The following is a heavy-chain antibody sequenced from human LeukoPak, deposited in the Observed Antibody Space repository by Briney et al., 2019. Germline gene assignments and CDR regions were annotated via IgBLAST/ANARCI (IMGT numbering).Heavy chain of an antibody. CDR2: IKQDGSEK. J-gene: IGHJ4*02. V-gene: IGHV3-7*01. Sequence: GGSLRLSCAASGFTFSSFWMSWVRQAPGKGLEWVANIKQDGSEKYYVDSVKGRFTISRDNAKNSLYLQMNSLRAEDTAVYYCARARIAAAGTPHGYWGQGTLVTVSS. CDR1: GFTFSSFW. CDR3: ARARIAAAGTPHGY. D-gene: IGHD6-13*01.